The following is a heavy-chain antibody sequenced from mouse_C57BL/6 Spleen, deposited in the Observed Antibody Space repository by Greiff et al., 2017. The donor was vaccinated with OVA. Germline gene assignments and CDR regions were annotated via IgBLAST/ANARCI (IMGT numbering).Heavy chain of an antibody. CDR3: ARGGVTTVVDAMDY. J-gene: IGHJ4*01. CDR1: GYTFTSYW. CDR2: IYPGSGST. D-gene: IGHD1-1*01. V-gene: IGHV1-55*01. Sequence: VQLQQPGAELVKPGASVKMSCKASGYTFTSYWITWVKQRPGQGLEWIGDIYPGSGSTNYNEKFKSKATLTVDTSSSTAYMQLSSLTSEDSAVYYCARGGVTTVVDAMDYWGQGTSVTVSS.